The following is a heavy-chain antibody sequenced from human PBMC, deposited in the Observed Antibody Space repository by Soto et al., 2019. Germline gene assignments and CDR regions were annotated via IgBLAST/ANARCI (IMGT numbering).Heavy chain of an antibody. CDR2: IYYSGST. CDR3: ARAHRRARHYYFDY. Sequence: SETLSLTCTVSGGSISSYYWSWIRQPPGKGLEWIGYIYYSGSTNYNPSLKSRVIISVDTSKNQFSLKLSSVTAADTAVYYCARAHRRARHYYFDYWGQGTLVTVSS. CDR1: GGSISSYY. J-gene: IGHJ4*02. V-gene: IGHV4-59*01.